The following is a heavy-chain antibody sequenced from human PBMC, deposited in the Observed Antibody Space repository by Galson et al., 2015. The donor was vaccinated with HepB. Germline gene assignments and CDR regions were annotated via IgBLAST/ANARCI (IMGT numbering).Heavy chain of an antibody. J-gene: IGHJ5*02. D-gene: IGHD6-25*01. V-gene: IGHV3-11*01. CDR1: GFTFSDYY. Sequence: SLRLSCAASGFTFSDYYMTWIRQAPGKGLEWISYISDSGDNIYYADSVRGRFTISRDNANNSLYLQMNSLRDEDTAVYYCARAALGWFDPWGQGTLVTVSS. CDR3: ARAALGWFDP. CDR2: ISDSGDNI.